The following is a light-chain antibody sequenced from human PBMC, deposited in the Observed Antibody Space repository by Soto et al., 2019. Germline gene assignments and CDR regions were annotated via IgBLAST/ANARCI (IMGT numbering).Light chain of an antibody. CDR3: QQYGTSPRT. CDR1: QSIRNNY. Sequence: EIELTQSPCTLSVSAGERATVSCRASQSIRNNYLAWYQQRPGQAPRLLIYAASSRATGIPDRFSGSGSGTDFTLTISRLEPEDFAVYYCQQYGTSPRTFGQGTKVDIK. V-gene: IGKV3-20*01. CDR2: AAS. J-gene: IGKJ1*01.